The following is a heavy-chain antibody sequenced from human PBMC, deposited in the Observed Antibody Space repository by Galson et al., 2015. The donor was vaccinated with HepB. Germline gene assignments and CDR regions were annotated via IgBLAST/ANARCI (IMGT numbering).Heavy chain of an antibody. J-gene: IGHJ4*02. CDR3: FRSGDFSGYSSR. Sequence: ALRLAYAASGVTFSGTAIDWGRHAPGNGPEWIGHIKRKDTNFAALYVPSLKGRFNISRDDSKNVAYLHMRRLKTDDTAVYYCFRSGDFSGYSSRWGQGTLVTVSS. CDR2: IKRKDTNFAA. V-gene: IGHV3-73*01. CDR1: GVTFSGTA. D-gene: IGHD6-13*01.